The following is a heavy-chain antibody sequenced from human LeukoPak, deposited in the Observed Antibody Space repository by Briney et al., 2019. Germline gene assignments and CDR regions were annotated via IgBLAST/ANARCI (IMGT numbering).Heavy chain of an antibody. Sequence: GASVKVSCKASGYTFTSYDINWVRQATGQGLEWMGWMNPNSGNTGYAQKFQGRVTMTRNTSISTAYTELSSLRSEDTAVYYCARGPSMVVTHGDYWGQGTLVTVSS. D-gene: IGHD4-23*01. V-gene: IGHV1-8*01. J-gene: IGHJ4*02. CDR2: MNPNSGNT. CDR1: GYTFTSYD. CDR3: ARGPSMVVTHGDY.